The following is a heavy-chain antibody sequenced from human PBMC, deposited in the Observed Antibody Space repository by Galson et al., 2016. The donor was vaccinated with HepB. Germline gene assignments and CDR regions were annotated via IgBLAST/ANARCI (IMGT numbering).Heavy chain of an antibody. D-gene: IGHD1-26*01. V-gene: IGHV4-4*02. CDR3: AKNSRGSYPGD. Sequence: ETLSLTCDVSGGSITSYNWWSWVRQPPGKGLEWIGEIYHSGSTNYNPSLKSRVIISLDKSQTQFSLKMTSVTAADTATYYCAKNSRGSYPGDWGQGTLVTVSS. CDR2: IYHSGST. CDR1: GGSITSYNW. J-gene: IGHJ4*02.